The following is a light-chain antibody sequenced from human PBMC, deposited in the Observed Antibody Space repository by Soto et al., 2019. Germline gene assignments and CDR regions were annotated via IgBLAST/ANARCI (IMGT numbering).Light chain of an antibody. CDR2: EVT. J-gene: IGLJ2*01. Sequence: QSALTQPASVSGSPGQPITISCTGSNSDIGAYDYVSWYQQHPGKPPTLLIYEVTFRPSGVPNRFSGSKSGNTATLTISGLLTEDEADYYCGSYASATLIFGGGTKLTVL. CDR1: NSDIGAYDY. V-gene: IGLV2-14*01. CDR3: GSYASATLI.